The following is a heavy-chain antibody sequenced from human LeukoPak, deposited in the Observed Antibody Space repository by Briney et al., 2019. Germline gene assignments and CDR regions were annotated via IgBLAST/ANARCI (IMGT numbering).Heavy chain of an antibody. CDR1: GFTFSNHE. Sequence: GGSLRLSCAASGFTFSNHEMNWVRRAPGKGLEWVSYINIGGTTISYADSVRGRFTISRDNAKNSLYLQMNSLRAEDTAVYYCQLYCSATNCYPLNYWGQGTLVTVSS. CDR3: QLYCSATNCYPLNY. V-gene: IGHV3-48*03. CDR2: INIGGTTI. D-gene: IGHD2-15*01. J-gene: IGHJ4*02.